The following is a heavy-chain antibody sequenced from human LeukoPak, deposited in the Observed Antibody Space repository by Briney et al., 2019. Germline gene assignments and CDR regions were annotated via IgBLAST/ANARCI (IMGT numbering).Heavy chain of an antibody. D-gene: IGHD5-18*01. V-gene: IGHV1-2*02. J-gene: IGHJ6*03. CDR2: INPNSGGT. Sequence: GASVKVSCKASGYTFTGYYMNWVRRAPGQGLEWMGWINPNSGGTNYAQKFQGRVTMTRNTSISTAYMELSSLRSEDTAVYYCARGIQLWLADYYYYYMDVWGKGTTVTISS. CDR3: ARGIQLWLADYYYYYMDV. CDR1: GYTFTGYY.